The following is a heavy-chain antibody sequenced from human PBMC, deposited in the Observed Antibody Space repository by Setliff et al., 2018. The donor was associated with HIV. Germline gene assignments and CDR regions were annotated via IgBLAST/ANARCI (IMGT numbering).Heavy chain of an antibody. J-gene: IGHJ4*01. V-gene: IGHV4-4*09. CDR3: ARNPGDNDRKFDH. Sequence: SETLSLTCSISGGSISFYYWNWLRQTPGKGLEWIAYTINNGSTHYNPSLVSRVSLSLDTSRNLVHLRLASVTTADTAVYSCARNPGDNDRKFDHWGQGALVTVSS. CDR1: GGSISFYY. D-gene: IGHD3-22*01. CDR2: TINNGST.